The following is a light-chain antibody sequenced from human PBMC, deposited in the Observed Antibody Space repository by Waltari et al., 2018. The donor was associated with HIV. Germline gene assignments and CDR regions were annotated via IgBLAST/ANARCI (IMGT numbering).Light chain of an antibody. Sequence: QSALTQPASVSGSPGQSITISCTGTSSAVGGYNYVSWYQQHPGKAPKLMISEVSKRPSGVSKRCSGSKSGNTASLTISGLQAEDEADYYCSSYTRSSTHVVFGGGTKLTVL. CDR2: EVS. CDR3: SSYTRSSTHVV. V-gene: IGLV2-14*01. J-gene: IGLJ2*01. CDR1: SSAVGGYNY.